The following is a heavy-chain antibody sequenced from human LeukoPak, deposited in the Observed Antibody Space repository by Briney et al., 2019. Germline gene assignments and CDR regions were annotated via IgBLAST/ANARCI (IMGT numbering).Heavy chain of an antibody. D-gene: IGHD6-19*01. J-gene: IGHJ4*02. V-gene: IGHV3-30*02. CDR2: IRYDGSNK. CDR3: AIMTLRGSGWYDGVDY. CDR1: GFTFSSYG. Sequence: PGGSLRLSCAASGFTFSSYGMHWVRQAPGKGLEWVAFIRYDGSNKYYADSVKGRFTISRDNSKNTLYLQVNSLRAEDTAVYYCAIMTLRGSGWYDGVDYWGQGTLVTVSS.